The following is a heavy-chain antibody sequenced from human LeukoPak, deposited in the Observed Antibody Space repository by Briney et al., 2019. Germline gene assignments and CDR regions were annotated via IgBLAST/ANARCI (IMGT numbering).Heavy chain of an antibody. CDR3: ARRRTGYLSYYFDS. V-gene: IGHV4-30-4*01. Sequence: SSETLSLTCTVSGHSFSSDDFYWSWIRQPPGKGLEWLGYISYSGSTFYNPSLKSRVTIPVDTSKNQFSLKLFSVTAADTAVYYCARRRTGYLSYYFDSWGQGVLVTVSS. CDR2: ISYSGST. J-gene: IGHJ4*02. CDR1: GHSFSSDDFY. D-gene: IGHD3/OR15-3a*01.